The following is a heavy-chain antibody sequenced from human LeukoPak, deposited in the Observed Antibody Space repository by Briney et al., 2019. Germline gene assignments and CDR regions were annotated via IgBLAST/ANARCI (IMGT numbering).Heavy chain of an antibody. CDR2: INGSGGST. V-gene: IGHV3-23*01. CDR3: AKCVLTSYYYYGMDV. J-gene: IGHJ6*04. CDR1: GFTFSSYA. D-gene: IGHD3-9*01. Sequence: GGSLRLSCAASGFTFSSYAMSWVRQAPGKGLEWVSAINGSGGSTYYADFVKGRFTISRDNSNNTLYLQMNSLRAEDTAVYYCAKCVLTSYYYYGMDVWGEGTTVTVSS.